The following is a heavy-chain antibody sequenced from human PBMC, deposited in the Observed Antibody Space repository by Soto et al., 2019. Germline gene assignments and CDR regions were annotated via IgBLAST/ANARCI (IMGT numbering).Heavy chain of an antibody. CDR2: IIPFSGAA. CDR1: GGTLSSYA. Sequence: QVQLVQSGAEVKKPGSSVKVSCKPFGGTLSSYAITWMRQAPGQGLEWMGGIIPFSGAANYAQKFQGRVTITADESTNTAYMDLSSLRSEDTAVYFCARVWVTTVTAWFDLWGQGTPVTVSS. CDR3: ARVWVTTVTAWFDL. J-gene: IGHJ5*02. V-gene: IGHV1-69*01. D-gene: IGHD4-17*01.